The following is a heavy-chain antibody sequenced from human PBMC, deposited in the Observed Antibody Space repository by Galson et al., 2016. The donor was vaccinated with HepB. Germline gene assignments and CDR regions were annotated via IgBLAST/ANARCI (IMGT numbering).Heavy chain of an antibody. CDR1: GYLFSAHG. Sequence: SLRLSCAVSGYLFSAHGMHWVRQAPGKGLEWVAIISFDGKSENYVDSVKGRFTISRDNSKNTLYLEMNSLRAEDTAVYYCARKFGNSGYADYWGQGTLVTVSS. CDR2: ISFDGKSE. J-gene: IGHJ4*01. D-gene: IGHD3-22*01. CDR3: ARKFGNSGYADY. V-gene: IGHV3-30*03.